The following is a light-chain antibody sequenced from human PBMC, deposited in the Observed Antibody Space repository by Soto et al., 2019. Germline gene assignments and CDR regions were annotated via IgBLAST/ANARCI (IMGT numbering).Light chain of an antibody. Sequence: DIQLTQSPSFLCPSLEARGTILCRATQGISNYVACYQQKPEKAPNLLIHTASSLQSGVPTWFSGSGAGTDFTLTISSLQPEDVASYYWQQSYSTPITFGQGTRLEIK. CDR3: QQSYSTPIT. V-gene: IGKV1-39*01. CDR1: QGISNY. CDR2: TAS. J-gene: IGKJ5*01.